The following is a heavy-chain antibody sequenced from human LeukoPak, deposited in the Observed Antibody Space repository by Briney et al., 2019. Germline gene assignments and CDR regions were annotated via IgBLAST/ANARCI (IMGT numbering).Heavy chain of an antibody. D-gene: IGHD6-13*01. CDR1: GFTFSNAW. Sequence: GGSLRLSCAASGFTFSNAWMSWVRQAPGKGLEWVGRTKSKTDGGTTDYAAPVKGRFTISRDDSKNTLYLQMNSLKTEDTAVYYCWAAAAYYYYYGMDVWGKGTTVTVSS. V-gene: IGHV3-15*01. CDR2: TKSKTDGGTT. CDR3: WAAAAYYYYYGMDV. J-gene: IGHJ6*04.